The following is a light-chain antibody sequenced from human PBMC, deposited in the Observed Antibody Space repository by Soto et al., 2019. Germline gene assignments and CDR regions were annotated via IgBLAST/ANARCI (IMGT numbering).Light chain of an antibody. CDR2: DAS. J-gene: IGKJ3*01. CDR3: QQRSNWPLFT. CDR1: QSVSSY. Sequence: EIVLTQSPGTLSLSPGERATLSCRASQSVSSYLAWYQQKPGQAPRLLIYDASNRATGIPARFSGSGSGTDFTLTISSLEPEDFAVYYCQQRSNWPLFTFGPGTKVD. V-gene: IGKV3-11*01.